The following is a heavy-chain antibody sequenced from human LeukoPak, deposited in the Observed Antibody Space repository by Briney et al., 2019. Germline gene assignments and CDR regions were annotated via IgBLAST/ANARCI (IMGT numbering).Heavy chain of an antibody. J-gene: IGHJ4*02. Sequence: ASVKVSCKASGYTFTSYGISWVRQAPGQGLEWMGWISAYNGNTNYAQKLQGRVTMTTDTSTSTAYMELWSLRSDDTAVYYCARAKGYYDSSGYYIDYFDYWGQGTLVTVSS. D-gene: IGHD3-22*01. CDR3: ARAKGYYDSSGYYIDYFDY. CDR1: GYTFTSYG. V-gene: IGHV1-18*01. CDR2: ISAYNGNT.